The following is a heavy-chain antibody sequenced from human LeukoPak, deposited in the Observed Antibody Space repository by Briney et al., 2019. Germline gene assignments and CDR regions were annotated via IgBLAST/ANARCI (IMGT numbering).Heavy chain of an antibody. Sequence: PGGSLRLSCTASGFTFSSYWMNWVRQAPGKGLEWVSTISGSGRGTFYADSVKGRFTISRDNSKSTVFLQMNSLRPEDSTLYYCAKQFLTAVNTWPNIGFGSWGQGTPVIVS. D-gene: IGHD4-17*01. CDR1: GFTFSSYW. V-gene: IGHV3-23*01. CDR2: ISGSGRGT. CDR3: AKQFLTAVNTWPNIGFGS. J-gene: IGHJ4*02.